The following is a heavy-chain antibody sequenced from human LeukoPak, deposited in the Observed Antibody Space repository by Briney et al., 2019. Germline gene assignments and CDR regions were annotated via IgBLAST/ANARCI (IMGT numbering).Heavy chain of an antibody. CDR2: IVVGSGNT. Sequence: SVKVSCKASGFTFTSSAMQWVRQARGQRLEWIGWIVVGSGNTNYAQKFQERVTITRDMSTSTAYMELSSLRSGDTAVYYCAASGTIFGVVIGYYDYWGQGTLVTVSS. J-gene: IGHJ4*02. V-gene: IGHV1-58*02. CDR3: AASGTIFGVVIGYYDY. D-gene: IGHD3-3*01. CDR1: GFTFTSSA.